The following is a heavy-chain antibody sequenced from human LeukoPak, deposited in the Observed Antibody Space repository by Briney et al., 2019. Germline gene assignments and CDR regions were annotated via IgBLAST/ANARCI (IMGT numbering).Heavy chain of an antibody. Sequence: PSETLSLTCTVSGGSISSYYWSWIRQPPGKGLGWIGYIYYSGSTNYNPSLKSRVTISVDTSKNQFSLKLSSVTAADTAVYYCARVSRYYDILTGYFDYWGQGTLVTVSS. J-gene: IGHJ4*02. CDR1: GGSISSYY. CDR2: IYYSGST. D-gene: IGHD3-9*01. CDR3: ARVSRYYDILTGYFDY. V-gene: IGHV4-59*01.